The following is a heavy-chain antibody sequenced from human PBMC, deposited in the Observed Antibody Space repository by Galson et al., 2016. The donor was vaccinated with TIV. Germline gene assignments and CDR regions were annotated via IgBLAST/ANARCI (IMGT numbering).Heavy chain of an antibody. D-gene: IGHD5-18*01. V-gene: IGHV5-51*01. CDR1: GYPFTTYR. Sequence: QSGAEVKKPGESLKISCQGSGYPFTTYRIAWVRQVPGKGLEWMGVIYPGDSDTTYNPSFQGQVTISADKSIRTAYLQWTSRKASGTAVYYCARHRRGDRHGLSVTSFGLDVWGQGTTVTVYS. CDR2: IYPGDSDT. J-gene: IGHJ6*02. CDR3: ARHRRGDRHGLSVTSFGLDV.